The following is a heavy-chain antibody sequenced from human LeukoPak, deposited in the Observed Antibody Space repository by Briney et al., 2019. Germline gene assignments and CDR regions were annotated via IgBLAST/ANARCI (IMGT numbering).Heavy chain of an antibody. V-gene: IGHV4-31*03. CDR2: IYYSGST. J-gene: IGHJ4*02. Sequence: SQTLSLTCTVSGGSISSGGYYWSWIRQHPGKGLEWIGYIYYSGSTYYNPSLESRVTISVDTSKNQFSLKLSSVTAADTAVYYCARGTWIQLWPYFDYWGQGTLVTVSS. CDR1: GGSISSGGYY. D-gene: IGHD5-18*01. CDR3: ARGTWIQLWPYFDY.